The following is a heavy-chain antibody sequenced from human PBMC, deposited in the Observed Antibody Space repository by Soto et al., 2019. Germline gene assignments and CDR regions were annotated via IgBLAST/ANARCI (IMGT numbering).Heavy chain of an antibody. CDR3: ARGQAGQWLVPADY. D-gene: IGHD6-19*01. V-gene: IGHV1-46*01. CDR2: IDPSGGAT. CDR1: GYSFTNYY. J-gene: IGHJ4*02. Sequence: QVLLVQSGAEVKKPGASVKISCKASGYSFTNYYVHWVRQAPGQGLEWMGIIDPSGGATSYAQKFQDRIDMITDTSTSTVYLELSSLTFEDTAVYYCARGQAGQWLVPADYWGQGTLVAVSS.